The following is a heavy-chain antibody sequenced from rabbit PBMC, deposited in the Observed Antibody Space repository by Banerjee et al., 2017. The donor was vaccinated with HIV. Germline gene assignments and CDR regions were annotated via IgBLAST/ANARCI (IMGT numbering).Heavy chain of an antibody. V-gene: IGHV1S45*01. CDR2: IYADNSGST. D-gene: IGHD6-1*01. Sequence: QEQLVESGGDLVKPGASLTLTCTASGFSFSSGYYMCWVRQAPGKGLEWIACIYADNSGSTDYASWATGRFTISKTSSTTVTLQMTSLTAADTATYFCARWNGGYASYGAANYFDLWGQGTLVTVS. CDR3: ARWNGGYASYGAANYFDL. J-gene: IGHJ4*01. CDR1: GFSFSSGYY.